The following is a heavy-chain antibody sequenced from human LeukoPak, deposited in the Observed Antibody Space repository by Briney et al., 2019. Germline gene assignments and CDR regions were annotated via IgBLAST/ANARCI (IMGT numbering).Heavy chain of an antibody. CDR2: TRTKPNSYTT. CDR3: ARDVSLANYGDFGLHS. Sequence: GGSLRLSCAASGFSFSDHYMDWVRQPPGKGLEWVGRTRTKPNSYTTEYAASVKGRFTISRDDSRNSLYLKMNSLKTEDTAMYYCARDVSLANYGDFGLHSWGQGTLVTVSS. J-gene: IGHJ4*02. V-gene: IGHV3-72*01. D-gene: IGHD4-17*01. CDR1: GFSFSDHY.